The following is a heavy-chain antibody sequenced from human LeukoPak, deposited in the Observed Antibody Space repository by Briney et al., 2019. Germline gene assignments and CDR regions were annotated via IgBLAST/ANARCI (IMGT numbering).Heavy chain of an antibody. V-gene: IGHV3-30*04. CDR1: GFTFSRSA. Sequence: LRLSCAASGFTFSRSAMHWVRQAPGKGLEWVAIISYDGGNKYYTDSVKGRSTISRDNSKNTLYLQMNSLRAEDTAVYFCVSLGYSSSSVRYWGQGTLVTVSS. D-gene: IGHD6-6*01. CDR2: ISYDGGNK. J-gene: IGHJ4*02. CDR3: VSLGYSSSSVRY.